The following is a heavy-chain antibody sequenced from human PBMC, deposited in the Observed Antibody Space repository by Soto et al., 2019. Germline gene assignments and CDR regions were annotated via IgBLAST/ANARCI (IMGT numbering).Heavy chain of an antibody. CDR1: GYTFTSYA. Sequence: GASVKVSCKASGYTFTSYAMHWVRQAPGQRLEWMGWINAGNGNTKYSQKFQGRVTITRDTSASTAYMELSSLRSEDTAVYYCARELSLPYYDFWSGYYYGMDVWGQGTTVTVSS. CDR2: INAGNGNT. J-gene: IGHJ6*02. V-gene: IGHV1-3*01. D-gene: IGHD3-3*01. CDR3: ARELSLPYYDFWSGYYYGMDV.